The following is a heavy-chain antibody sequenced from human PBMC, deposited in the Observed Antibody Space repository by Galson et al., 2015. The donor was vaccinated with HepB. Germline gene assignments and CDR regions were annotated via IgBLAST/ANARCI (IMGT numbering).Heavy chain of an antibody. D-gene: IGHD6-6*01. CDR3: ARDIASRWLDY. V-gene: IGHV3-33*01. J-gene: IGHJ4*02. CDR2: IWYDGSNQ. CDR1: GFTFRNHG. Sequence: LRLSCAASGFTFRNHGMHWVRQAPGKGLEWVAVIWYDGSNQYYADSVKGRFTISRDNSKNMLYLQMDSLRAEDTAVYYCARDIASRWLDYWGQGARVTVSS.